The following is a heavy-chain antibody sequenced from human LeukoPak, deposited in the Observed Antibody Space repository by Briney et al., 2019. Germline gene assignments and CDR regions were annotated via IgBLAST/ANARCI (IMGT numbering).Heavy chain of an antibody. J-gene: IGHJ3*02. CDR2: INPNSGGT. CDR1: GYTFTGYY. D-gene: IGHD3-16*01. CDR3: ASFRPVWGSYFAFDI. Sequence: ASVKVSCKASGYTFTGYYMHWVRQAPGQGLEWMGWINPNSGGTNFAQKFQGRVTMTRDTSISAAYMELSRLRSDDTAVYYCASFRPVWGSYFAFDIWGQGTMVTVSS. V-gene: IGHV1-2*02.